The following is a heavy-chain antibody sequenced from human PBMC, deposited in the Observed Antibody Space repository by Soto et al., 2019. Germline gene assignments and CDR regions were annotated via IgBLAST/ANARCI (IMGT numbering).Heavy chain of an antibody. CDR3: GKDPNGDYVGGFEF. CDR1: GFIFNNYA. D-gene: IGHD4-17*01. CDR2: ISASGSRT. J-gene: IGHJ3*01. V-gene: IGHV3-23*01. Sequence: GGSLRLSCAASGFIFNNYAMSWVRQAPGKGLEWVSGISASGSRTFYADSVKGRFTVSRDFSKNTLSLQMDSLRAEDTAVYFCGKDPNGDYVGGFEFWGPGTMVTVSS.